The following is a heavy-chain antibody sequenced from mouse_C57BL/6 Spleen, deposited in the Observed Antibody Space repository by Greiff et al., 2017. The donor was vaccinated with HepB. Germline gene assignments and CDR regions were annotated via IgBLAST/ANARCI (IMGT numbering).Heavy chain of an antibody. Sequence: QVQLQQPGAELVKPGASVKLSCKASGYTFTSYWMQWVKQRPGQGLEWIGEIDPSDSYTNYNQKFKGKATLTVDTSSSTAYMQLSSLTAEDSAVYYCATTMVTRGFAYWGQGTLVTVSA. CDR3: ATTMVTRGFAY. V-gene: IGHV1-50*01. CDR2: IDPSDSYT. J-gene: IGHJ3*01. D-gene: IGHD2-2*01. CDR1: GYTFTSYW.